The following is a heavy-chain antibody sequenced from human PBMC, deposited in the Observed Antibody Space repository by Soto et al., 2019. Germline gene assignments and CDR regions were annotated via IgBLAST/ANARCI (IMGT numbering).Heavy chain of an antibody. CDR1: GFTFSTYW. CDR3: VCGGNFFVY. Sequence: EVQLVESGGGLVQPGGSLRLPCAASGFTFSTYWMTWVRQPPGKGLEWVASINQDGSERYYVDSVRGRCTISRGNAKNSLYLQMNGLRAEDTAVYYCVCGGNFFVYWGQGTLVTVSP. V-gene: IGHV3-7*01. CDR2: INQDGSER. D-gene: IGHD3-16*01. J-gene: IGHJ4*02.